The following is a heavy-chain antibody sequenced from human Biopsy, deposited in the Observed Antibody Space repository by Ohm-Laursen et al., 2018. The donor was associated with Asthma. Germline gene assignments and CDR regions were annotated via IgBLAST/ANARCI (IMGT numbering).Heavy chain of an antibody. D-gene: IGHD3-10*01. CDR1: GFTLTTYA. Sequence: SLRLSCAASGFTLTTYAIHWVRQAPGKGLEWVAVISYDGSTKYSADSVKGRFIVSRDISKNILSLQMNSLRPEYTAVYYCARDVVWFREVGGMDVWGQGTTVTVSS. J-gene: IGHJ6*02. CDR2: ISYDGSTK. V-gene: IGHV3-30*03. CDR3: ARDVVWFREVGGMDV.